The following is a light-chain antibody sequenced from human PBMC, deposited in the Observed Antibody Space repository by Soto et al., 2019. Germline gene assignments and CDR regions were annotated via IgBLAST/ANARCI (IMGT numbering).Light chain of an antibody. Sequence: QSVLTQPASVSGSPGQSITISCTGTSSDVGGYNYVSWYQQHPGKAPKFMIYDVSNRPSGVSNRFSGSKSGDTASLVISGLQAEDEAEYSCTSYTETTPHYVFGTGTKVTVL. V-gene: IGLV2-14*01. CDR2: DVS. CDR1: SSDVGGYNY. J-gene: IGLJ1*01. CDR3: TSYTETTPHYV.